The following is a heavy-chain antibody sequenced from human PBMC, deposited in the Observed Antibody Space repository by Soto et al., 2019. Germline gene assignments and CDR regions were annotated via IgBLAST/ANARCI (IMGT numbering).Heavy chain of an antibody. J-gene: IGHJ4*02. CDR3: LRPNYASNTFYYDFDY. Sequence: PSETLSLTCAVYGGSFSAYYWIWIRQPPGKGLEWMGEILNGGYTNYSPSLQSRVTISVDTSKNQVYLDLSSWSSADTTVYYGLRPNYASNTFYYDFDYGGQGTFVTVSS. CDR2: ILNGGYT. CDR1: GGSFSAYY. D-gene: IGHD3-22*01. V-gene: IGHV4-34*12.